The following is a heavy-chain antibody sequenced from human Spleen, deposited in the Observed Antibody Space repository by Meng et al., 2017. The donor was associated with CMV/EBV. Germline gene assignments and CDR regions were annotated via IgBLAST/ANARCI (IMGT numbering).Heavy chain of an antibody. Sequence: LSLTCAASGFTFSTYWMHWVRQAPGKGLVWVSRINGDGSSTSYADSVKGRFTISRDNAKNTLYLQMNSLRAEDMAVYYCTRFGVAARPTFYYYGMDVWGQGTTVTVSS. CDR2: INGDGSST. CDR3: TRFGVAARPTFYYYGMDV. D-gene: IGHD6-6*01. J-gene: IGHJ6*02. V-gene: IGHV3-74*01. CDR1: GFTFSTYW.